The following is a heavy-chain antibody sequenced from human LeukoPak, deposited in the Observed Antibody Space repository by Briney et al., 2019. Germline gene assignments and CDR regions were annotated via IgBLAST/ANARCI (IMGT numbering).Heavy chain of an antibody. D-gene: IGHD5-24*01. CDR1: EYTFTDYA. V-gene: IGHV1-3*01. J-gene: IGHJ4*02. CDR3: ARGRWSATTASYYLDF. Sequence: ASVKVSCKASEYTFTDYAINWVRQAPGQRLEWMGWINAGNGNTRYSQRFQGRVTITRDTSASTAYMELSSLTSEDTAVYYCARGRWSATTASYYLDFWGQGTLVTVSS. CDR2: INAGNGNT.